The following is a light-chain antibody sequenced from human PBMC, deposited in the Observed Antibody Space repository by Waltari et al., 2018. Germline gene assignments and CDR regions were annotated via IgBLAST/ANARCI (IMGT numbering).Light chain of an antibody. CDR3: QQYYTAPYS. CDR2: GAS. J-gene: IGKJ2*03. Sequence: EVVLTQSPATLSLSPGERAILSCRASQSISSYLEWYQQKPGQAPRLLIYGASNRATGIPARFSGSGSGTDFTLTISSLEPEDFAVYYCQQYYTAPYSFGQGTKLEIK. CDR1: QSISSY. V-gene: IGKV3-11*01.